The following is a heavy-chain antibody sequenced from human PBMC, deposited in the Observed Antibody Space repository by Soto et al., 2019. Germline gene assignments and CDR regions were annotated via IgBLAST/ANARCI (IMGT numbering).Heavy chain of an antibody. V-gene: IGHV1-69*13. D-gene: IGHD2-21*02. CDR2: IIPIFGTA. Sequence: SVKVSCKASGGTFSSYAISWVRQAPGQGLEWMGGIIPIFGTANYAQKFQGRVTITADESTSTAYMELSSLRSEDTAVYYCARTPCGDCPPLYFDYWGQGTLVTVSS. J-gene: IGHJ4*02. CDR3: ARTPCGDCPPLYFDY. CDR1: GGTFSSYA.